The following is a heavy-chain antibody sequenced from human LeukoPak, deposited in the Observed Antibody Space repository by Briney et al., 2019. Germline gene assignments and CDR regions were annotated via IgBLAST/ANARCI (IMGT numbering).Heavy chain of an antibody. Sequence: SVKVSCKASGGTFSSYAISWVRQAPGQGLEWMGRIIPILGIASYAQKFQGRVTITADKSTSTAYMELSSLRSEDTAVYYCASKFRNGGNSVIEEYWGQGTLVTVSS. D-gene: IGHD4-23*01. CDR3: ASKFRNGGNSVIEEY. CDR2: IIPILGIA. J-gene: IGHJ4*02. CDR1: GGTFSSYA. V-gene: IGHV1-69*04.